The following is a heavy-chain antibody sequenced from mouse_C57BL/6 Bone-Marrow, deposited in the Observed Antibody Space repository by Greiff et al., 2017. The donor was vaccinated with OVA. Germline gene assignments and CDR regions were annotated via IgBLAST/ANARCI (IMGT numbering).Heavy chain of an antibody. CDR1: GFTFSSYA. CDR3: ARDLLTVTRYAMDY. Sequence: EVMLVESGGGLVKPGGSLKLSCAASGFTFSSYAMSWVRQTPEKRLEWVATISDGGSYTYYPDNVKGRFTISRDNAKNNLYLQMSHLKSEDTAMYYCARDLLTVTRYAMDYWGQGTSVTVSS. D-gene: IGHD4-1*01. CDR2: ISDGGSYT. J-gene: IGHJ4*01. V-gene: IGHV5-4*01.